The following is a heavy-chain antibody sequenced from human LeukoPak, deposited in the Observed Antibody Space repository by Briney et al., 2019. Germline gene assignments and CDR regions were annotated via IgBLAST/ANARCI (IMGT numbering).Heavy chain of an antibody. D-gene: IGHD6-19*01. CDR2: ISYDGSNK. CDR3: ARELSGWYYFDY. CDR1: GFTFSSYA. Sequence: GRSLRLSCAASGFTFSSYAMHWVRQAPGKGLEWVAVISYDGSNKYYADSVKGRFTISRDNSKNTLFLQMNSLRAEDTAEYYCARELSGWYYFDYWGQGTLVTVSS. V-gene: IGHV3-30*04. J-gene: IGHJ4*02.